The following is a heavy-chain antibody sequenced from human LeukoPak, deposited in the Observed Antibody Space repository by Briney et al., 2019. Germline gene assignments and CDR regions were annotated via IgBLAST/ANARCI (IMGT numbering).Heavy chain of an antibody. J-gene: IGHJ3*02. CDR3: ARLACSSTSCYHLTRTRTDAFDI. CDR1: GYTFTSYA. D-gene: IGHD2-2*01. Sequence: SVKVSCKASGYTFTSYAISWVRQAPGQGLEWMGGIIPIFGTANYAQKFQGRVTITADESTSTAYMELSSLRSEDTAVYYCARLACSSTSCYHLTRTRTDAFDIWGQGTMVTVSS. V-gene: IGHV1-69*13. CDR2: IIPIFGTA.